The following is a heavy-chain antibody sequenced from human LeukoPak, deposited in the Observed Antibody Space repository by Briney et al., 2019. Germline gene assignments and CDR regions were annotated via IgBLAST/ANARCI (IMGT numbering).Heavy chain of an antibody. J-gene: IGHJ4*02. CDR2: ISYDGSNK. D-gene: IGHD3-9*01. CDR1: GFTFSSYG. V-gene: IGHV3-30*18. CDR3: AKGVRYFDWLLSPFDY. Sequence: GGSLRLSCAASGFTFSSYGMHWVRQAPGKGLEWVAVISYDGSNKYYADSVKGRFTISRDNSKNTLYLQMNSLRAEDTAVYYCAKGVRYFDWLLSPFDYWGQGTLVTVSS.